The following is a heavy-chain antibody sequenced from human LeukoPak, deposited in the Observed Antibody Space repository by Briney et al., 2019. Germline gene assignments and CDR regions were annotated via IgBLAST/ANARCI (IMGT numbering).Heavy chain of an antibody. J-gene: IGHJ5*02. V-gene: IGHV3-11*01. CDR1: GFNFSDYY. Sequence: PGGSLSLSCVASGFNFSDYYMSWIRLTPGKGLEWVSYISSRSITIYYLDPVKGRFTISREDPKNSLSLQMNNLRAVDTALYYCVRGRDYVGVAASLDLWGRGTLVTVS. D-gene: IGHD4-17*01. CDR2: ISSRSITI. CDR3: VRGRDYVGVAASLDL.